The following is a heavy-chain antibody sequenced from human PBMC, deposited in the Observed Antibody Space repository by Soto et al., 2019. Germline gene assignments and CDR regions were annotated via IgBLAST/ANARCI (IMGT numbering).Heavy chain of an antibody. V-gene: IGHV1-69*01. D-gene: IGHD2-21*01. J-gene: IGHJ6*02. CDR2: TIHISGPA. Sequence: QVQLEHSGAEVKKSGSSVKVSCKASGDMFSRYDFSWVRQAPGQGLECMGGTIHISGPATYTQILQGRVTIRADEFTSTVHLGLSKLRTEYTDVYYCARSFVGVPRIAITAFFLFYPRDDCGRRTTVTV. CDR1: GDMFSRYD. CDR3: ARSFVGVPRIAITAFFLFYPRDD.